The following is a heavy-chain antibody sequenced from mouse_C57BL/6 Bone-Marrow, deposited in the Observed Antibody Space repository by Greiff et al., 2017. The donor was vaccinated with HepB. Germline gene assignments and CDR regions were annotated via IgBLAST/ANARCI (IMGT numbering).Heavy chain of an antibody. J-gene: IGHJ2*01. Sequence: QVQLQQPGAELVKPGASVKMSCKASGYTFTSYWITWVKQRPGQGLEWIGDIYPGSGSTNYNEKFKSKATLTVDKSSSTAYMQLSSLTSEDSAVYYCARGIYYGNYYFDYWGQGTTLTVSS. CDR1: GYTFTSYW. D-gene: IGHD2-1*01. CDR3: ARGIYYGNYYFDY. CDR2: IYPGSGST. V-gene: IGHV1-55*01.